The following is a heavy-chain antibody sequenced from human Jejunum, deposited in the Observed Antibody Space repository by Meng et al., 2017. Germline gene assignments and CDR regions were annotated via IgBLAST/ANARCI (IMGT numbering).Heavy chain of an antibody. CDR1: GDSVSSNSAA. Sequence: QVQVQQSGPGLGKPSQTPSRTCAISGDSVSSNSAAWNWIRQSPSRGLEWLGRTYYRSKYYNDYALSVKSRITINPDTSKNQFSLQLNSVTPEDTAIYYCARDWGDVRGGFDFWGQGTLVTVSS. J-gene: IGHJ4*02. D-gene: IGHD3-10*02. CDR3: ARDWGDVRGGFDF. V-gene: IGHV6-1*01. CDR2: TYYRSKYYN.